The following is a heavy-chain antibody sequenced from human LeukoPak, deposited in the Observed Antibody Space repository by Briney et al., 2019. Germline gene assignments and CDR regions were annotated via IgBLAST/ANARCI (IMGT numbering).Heavy chain of an antibody. J-gene: IGHJ4*02. CDR2: IYYSGST. D-gene: IGHD6-19*01. Sequence: PSETLSLTCTVSGGSISSSSYYWGWIRQPPGKGLEWIGSIYYSGSTYYNPSLKSRVTMSVDTSKNQFSLKLSSVTAADTAVYYCARLDRYSSGWYGDFGFDYWGQGTLVTVSS. CDR3: ARLDRYSSGWYGDFGFDY. CDR1: GGSISSSSYY. V-gene: IGHV4-39*01.